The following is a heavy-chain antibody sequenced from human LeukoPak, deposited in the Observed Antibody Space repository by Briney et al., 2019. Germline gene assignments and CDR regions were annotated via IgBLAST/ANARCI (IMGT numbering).Heavy chain of an antibody. CDR1: GFTFSSYW. Sequence: PGGSLRLSCAASGFTFSSYWMHWVRQAPGKGLVWVSRINSDGSSTSYADSVKGRFTISRDNAKNTLYLQMNSLRAEDTAVYYCARTSITGWEPLLEPFDYWGQGTLVTVSS. D-gene: IGHD1-26*01. J-gene: IGHJ4*02. V-gene: IGHV3-74*01. CDR2: INSDGSST. CDR3: ARTSITGWEPLLEPFDY.